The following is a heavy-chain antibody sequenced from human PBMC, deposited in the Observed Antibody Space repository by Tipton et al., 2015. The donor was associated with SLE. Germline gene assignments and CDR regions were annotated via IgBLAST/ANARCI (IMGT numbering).Heavy chain of an antibody. V-gene: IGHV4-61*02. CDR3: AKGGGYEFSWFDP. J-gene: IGHJ5*02. CDR2: IYTSGST. CDR1: GGSFNSGDYY. Sequence: TLSLTCTVSGGSFNSGDYYWSWIRLPAGKGLEWIVRIYTSGSTNYNPSLKSRVTISIETSKNQFSLKLNSVTAADTAVYYCAKGGGYEFSWFDPWGPGTLVTVSS. D-gene: IGHD5-12*01.